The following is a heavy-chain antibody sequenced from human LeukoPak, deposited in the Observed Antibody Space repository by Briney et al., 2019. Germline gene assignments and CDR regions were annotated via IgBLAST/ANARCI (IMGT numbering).Heavy chain of an antibody. Sequence: GGSLRLSCAASGFTFGNSWVHWVRQAPGKGLVWVSLINADGSTATHADSVKGQFTISRDNARNTLSLQMNSLTIEDTAVYYCARDPMYYYDSSGFVLDYWGQGTLVTVSS. J-gene: IGHJ4*02. CDR2: INADGSTA. CDR1: GFTFGNSW. V-gene: IGHV3-74*01. D-gene: IGHD3-22*01. CDR3: ARDPMYYYDSSGFVLDY.